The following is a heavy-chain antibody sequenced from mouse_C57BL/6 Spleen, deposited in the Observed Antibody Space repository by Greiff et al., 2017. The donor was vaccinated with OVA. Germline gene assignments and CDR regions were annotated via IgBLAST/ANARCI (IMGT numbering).Heavy chain of an antibody. CDR1: GFSLTSYG. CDR2: IWSDGST. Sequence: VKLVESGPGLVAPSQSLSITCTVSGFSLTSYGVHWVRQPPGKGLEWLVVIWSDGSTTYNSALKSRLSISKDNSKSQVFLKMNSLQTDDTAMYYCARHNYGSSYRGYAMDYWGQGTSVTVSS. CDR3: ARHNYGSSYRGYAMDY. J-gene: IGHJ4*01. D-gene: IGHD1-1*01. V-gene: IGHV2-6-1*01.